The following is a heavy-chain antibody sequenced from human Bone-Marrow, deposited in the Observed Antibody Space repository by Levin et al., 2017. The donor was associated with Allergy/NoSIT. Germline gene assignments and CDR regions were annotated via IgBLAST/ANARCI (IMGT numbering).Heavy chain of an antibody. V-gene: IGHV3-7*01. CDR3: ARDQEIRDYYDSSGYHPDAFDT. Sequence: ETLSLTCAASGFTFTSYWMTWVRQAPGKGLEWVANVKQDGSKKDYVDSVKGRFTISRDNAKNSLYLQMNSLRAEDTAVYYCARDQEIRDYYDSSGYHPDAFDTWGQGTMVTVAS. D-gene: IGHD3-22*01. J-gene: IGHJ3*02. CDR1: GFTFTSYW. CDR2: VKQDGSKK.